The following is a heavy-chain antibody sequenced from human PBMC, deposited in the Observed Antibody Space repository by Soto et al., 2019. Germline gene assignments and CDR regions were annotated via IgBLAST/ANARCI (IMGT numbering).Heavy chain of an antibody. V-gene: IGHV1-3*01. CDR3: ASLWNPYISPLFFDY. CDR1: GYTFTSYA. Sequence: ASVKVSCKASGYTFTSYAMHWVRQAPGQRLEWMGWINAGNGNTKYSQKFQGRVTITRDTSASTAYMELSSLRSEDTAVYYCASLWNPYISPLFFDYWGQGTLVTVSS. CDR2: INAGNGNT. J-gene: IGHJ4*02. D-gene: IGHD1-1*01.